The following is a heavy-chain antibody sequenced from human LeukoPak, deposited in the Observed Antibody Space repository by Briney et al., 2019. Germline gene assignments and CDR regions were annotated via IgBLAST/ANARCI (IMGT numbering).Heavy chain of an antibody. J-gene: IGHJ4*02. CDR1: GYTFITYG. CDR3: ARDQEAFDY. CDR2: IYPSDGST. V-gene: IGHV1-46*01. Sequence: ASVKVSCKASGYTFITYGINWVRQAPGQGLEWMGMIYPSDGSTSYAQKFQGRVTVTRDTSTSTVHMELSGLRSEDTAVYYCARDQEAFDYWGQGTLVTVSS.